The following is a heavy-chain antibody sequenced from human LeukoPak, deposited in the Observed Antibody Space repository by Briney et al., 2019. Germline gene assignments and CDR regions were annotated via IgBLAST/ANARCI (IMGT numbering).Heavy chain of an antibody. CDR1: GYSFTSYW. D-gene: IGHD6-19*01. Sequence: GESLKISCKGSGYSFTSYWIGWVRQMPGKGLEWMGIISPGDSDTRYSPSFQGQVSISADKSISTAYLQWSSVKASDTAMYYCAKLRSGWDFDYWGQGSLVTVSS. V-gene: IGHV5-51*01. J-gene: IGHJ4*02. CDR3: AKLRSGWDFDY. CDR2: ISPGDSDT.